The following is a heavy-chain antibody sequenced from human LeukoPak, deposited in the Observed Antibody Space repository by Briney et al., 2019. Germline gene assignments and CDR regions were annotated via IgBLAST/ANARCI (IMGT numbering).Heavy chain of an antibody. CDR2: IYPGDSET. V-gene: IGHV5-51*01. CDR3: ARGTARFDY. CDR1: GXSFNSYW. D-gene: IGHD1-1*01. J-gene: IGHJ4*02. Sequence: GESLKISCKGSGXSFNSYWSGWVRQMPGKGLEWMGTIYPGDSETRYSPSFQGQVTMSADKSISTAYLQWNSLKASDTAMYYCARGTARFDYWGQGTLVSVSS.